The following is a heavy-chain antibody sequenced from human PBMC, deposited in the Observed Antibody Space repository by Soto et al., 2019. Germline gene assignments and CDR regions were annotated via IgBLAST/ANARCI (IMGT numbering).Heavy chain of an antibody. Sequence: HPXGSLILSCAAAGFTFSSYSMNWVRQAPGKGLDWVSYISSSSSTIYYADSVKGRFTISRDNAKNSLYLQMNSLRDEDTAVYYCARNDILTSYGMDVWGQGTTVTVSS. CDR3: ARNDILTSYGMDV. J-gene: IGHJ6*02. D-gene: IGHD3-9*01. CDR2: ISSSSSTI. V-gene: IGHV3-48*02. CDR1: GFTFSSYS.